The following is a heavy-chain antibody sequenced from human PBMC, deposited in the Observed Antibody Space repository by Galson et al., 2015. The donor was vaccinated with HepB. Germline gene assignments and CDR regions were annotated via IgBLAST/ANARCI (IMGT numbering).Heavy chain of an antibody. CDR2: ISYDGSNK. J-gene: IGHJ4*02. Sequence: SLRLSCAASGFTFSSYAMHWVRQAPGKGLEWVAVISYDGSNKYYADSVKGRFTISRDNSKNTLYLQMNSLRAEDTAVYYCARGDYYDSPFDYWGQGTLVTVSS. CDR1: GFTFSSYA. D-gene: IGHD3-22*01. V-gene: IGHV3-30*04. CDR3: ARGDYYDSPFDY.